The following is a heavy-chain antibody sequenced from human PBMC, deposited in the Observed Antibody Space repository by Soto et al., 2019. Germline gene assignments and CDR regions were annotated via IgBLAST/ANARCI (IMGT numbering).Heavy chain of an antibody. V-gene: IGHV5-51*01. CDR3: ARHIGAYYDNNGYPYFDY. J-gene: IGHJ4*02. CDR1: GYSFSSYW. Sequence: GESLKISCKGSGYSFSSYWIGWVRQMPGKGLEWMGIIYPGDSDTRYSPSFQGQVTISADKSISTAYLQWSSLKASDSAMYYCARHIGAYYDNNGYPYFDYWGQGTRVTVPQ. D-gene: IGHD3-22*01. CDR2: IYPGDSDT.